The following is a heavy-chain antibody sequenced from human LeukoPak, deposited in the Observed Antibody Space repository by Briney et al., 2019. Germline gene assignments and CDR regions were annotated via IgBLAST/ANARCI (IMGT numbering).Heavy chain of an antibody. V-gene: IGHV4-34*01. D-gene: IGHD6-13*01. CDR1: GGSFSGYY. Sequence: SETLSLTCAVYGGSFSGYYWSWIRQPPGKGLEWIGEINHSGSTNYNPPLKSRVTISVDTSKNQFSLKLSSVTAADTAVYYCARGRRSSSWSPSDYWGQGTLVTVSS. CDR2: INHSGST. J-gene: IGHJ4*02. CDR3: ARGRRSSSWSPSDY.